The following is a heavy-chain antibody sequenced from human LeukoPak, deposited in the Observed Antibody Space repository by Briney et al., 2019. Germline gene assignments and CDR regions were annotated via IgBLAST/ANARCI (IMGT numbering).Heavy chain of an antibody. CDR2: INPNSGGT. CDR3: ARGRWYYDFWSGRGWFDP. D-gene: IGHD3-3*01. V-gene: IGHV1-2*02. CDR1: GYTFTGYY. Sequence: ASVKVSCKASGYTFTGYYMHWVRQAPGQGLEWMGWINPNSGGTNYAQKFQGRVTITRNTSISTAYMELSSLRSEDTAVYYCARGRWYYDFWSGRGWFDPWGQGTLVTVSS. J-gene: IGHJ5*02.